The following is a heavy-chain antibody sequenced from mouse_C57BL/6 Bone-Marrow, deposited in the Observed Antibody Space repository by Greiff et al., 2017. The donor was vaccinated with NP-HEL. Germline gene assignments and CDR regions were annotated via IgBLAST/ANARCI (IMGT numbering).Heavy chain of an antibody. V-gene: IGHV1-50*01. CDR1: GYTFTSYW. CDR3: ARWGRSDMDY. Sequence: QVQLQQPGAELVKPGASVKLSCKASGYTFTSYWMQWVKQRPGQGLEWIGEIDPSDSYTNYNQKFKGKATLTVDTSSSTAYMQLSSLTSEDSAVYYCARWGRSDMDYWGQGTSVTVSS. J-gene: IGHJ4*01. CDR2: IDPSDSYT.